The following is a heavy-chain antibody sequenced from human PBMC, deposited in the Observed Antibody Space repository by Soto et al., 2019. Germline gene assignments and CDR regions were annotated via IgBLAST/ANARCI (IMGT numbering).Heavy chain of an antibody. J-gene: IGHJ4*02. CDR3: LRDLGVCDY. V-gene: IGHV3-74*03. D-gene: IGHD3-16*01. CDR2: INSDGSMT. Sequence: GGSLRLSCAASGFTFSSYWMHWVRQAPGKGLVWVSHINSDGSMTKYADSVKGRFTISRDNANNTLYLQMNSLRAEDTGVYYCLRDLGVCDYWGQGSLVTVSS. CDR1: GFTFSSYW.